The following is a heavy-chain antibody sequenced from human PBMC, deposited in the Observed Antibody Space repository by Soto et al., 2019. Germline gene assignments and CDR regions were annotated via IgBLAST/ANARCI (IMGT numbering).Heavy chain of an antibody. D-gene: IGHD6-19*01. V-gene: IGHV3-33*06. Sequence: GGSLRLSCAASGFTFSSYGMHWVRQAPGKGLEWVAVIWYDGSNKYYADSVKGRFTISRDNSKNTLYLQMNSLRAEDTAVYYCAKDRAQYSSGWRYFDYWGQGTLVTVSS. CDR2: IWYDGSNK. CDR3: AKDRAQYSSGWRYFDY. J-gene: IGHJ4*02. CDR1: GFTFSSYG.